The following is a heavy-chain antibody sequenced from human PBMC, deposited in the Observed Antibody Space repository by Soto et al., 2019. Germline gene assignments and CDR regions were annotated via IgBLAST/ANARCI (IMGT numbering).Heavy chain of an antibody. CDR2: ISGSGGST. J-gene: IGHJ6*02. V-gene: IGHV3-23*01. CDR3: AKSVRVTTDGMDA. CDR1: GFTFSSYA. D-gene: IGHD4-17*01. Sequence: HPGGSLRLSCAASGFTFSSYAMSWVRQAPGKGLEWVSAISGSGGSTYYADSVKGRFTISRDNSKNTLYLQMNSLRAEDTAVYYCAKSVRVTTDGMDAWGQGTTVTVSS.